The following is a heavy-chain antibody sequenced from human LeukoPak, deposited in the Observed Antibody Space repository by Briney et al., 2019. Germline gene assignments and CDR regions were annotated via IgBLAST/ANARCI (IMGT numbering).Heavy chain of an antibody. CDR3: ARGPLRYPYGDLHYFGY. D-gene: IGHD4-17*01. Sequence: PSETLSLTCTVSGGSFSSGSYYWSWIRQPPGKGLEWIVYIYYSGSTNYNPSLKSRVTISVDTSKNQFSLKLSSVTAADTAVYYCARGPLRYPYGDLHYFGYWGQGTLVTVAS. CDR2: IYYSGST. V-gene: IGHV4-61*01. CDR1: GGSFSSGSYY. J-gene: IGHJ4*02.